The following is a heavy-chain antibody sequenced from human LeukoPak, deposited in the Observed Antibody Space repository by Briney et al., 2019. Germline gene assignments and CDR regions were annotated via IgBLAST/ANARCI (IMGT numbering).Heavy chain of an antibody. CDR3: AGTPYGSGSYYGLR. D-gene: IGHD3-10*01. V-gene: IGHV4-59*01. CDR2: IYYSGST. J-gene: IGHJ4*02. Sequence: SETLSLTCTVSGGSISSYYWSWIRQPPGKGLEWIGYIYYSGSTNYNPSLKSRVTISVDTSKNQFSLKLSSVTAADTAVYYCAGTPYGSGSYYGLRWGQGTLVTVSS. CDR1: GGSISSYY.